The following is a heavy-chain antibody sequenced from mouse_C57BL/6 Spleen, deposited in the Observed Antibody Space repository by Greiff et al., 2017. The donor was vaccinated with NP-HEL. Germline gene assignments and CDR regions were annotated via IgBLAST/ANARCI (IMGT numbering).Heavy chain of an antibody. J-gene: IGHJ2*01. CDR2: IDPNRCGT. Sequence: QVQLQQPGAELVKPGASVKLSCKASGYTFTSYWMHWVKPRPGRGLEWIGRIDPNRCGTESNEEVKRKATLTVDKPSSTAYMQLSSLTSEDSAVYYCARNWEGGYFDYWGQGTTLTVSS. CDR3: ARNWEGGYFDY. D-gene: IGHD4-1*01. V-gene: IGHV1-72*01. CDR1: GYTFTSYW.